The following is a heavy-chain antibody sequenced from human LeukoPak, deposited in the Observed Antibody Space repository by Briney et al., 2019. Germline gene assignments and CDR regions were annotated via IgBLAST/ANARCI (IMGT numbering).Heavy chain of an antibody. CDR3: ARARRISPYCSGGSCYSAHYMDV. CDR1: GYTFTSYG. CDR2: ISAYNGNT. Sequence: ASVKVSCKASGYTFTSYGISWVRQAPGQGLEWMGWISAYNGNTNYAQKLQGRVTMTTDTSTSTAYMELRSLRSDDTAVYYCARARRISPYCSGGSCYSAHYMDVWGKGTTVTVSS. D-gene: IGHD2-15*01. V-gene: IGHV1-18*01. J-gene: IGHJ6*03.